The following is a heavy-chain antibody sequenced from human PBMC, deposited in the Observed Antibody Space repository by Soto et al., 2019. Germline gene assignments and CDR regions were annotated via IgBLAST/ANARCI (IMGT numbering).Heavy chain of an antibody. CDR1: GGTFSTYS. CDR2: IIPIFGAA. J-gene: IGHJ4*02. Sequence: QVQVVQSGAEVKQPGSSVKVSCKVSGGTFSTYSISWVRQAPGQGLEWVGGIIPIFGAAKHAQKFQGRVTITADAATSTVYTELSGPRPEDTAVYFCARDGDRVTARHWGQGTLVTVSS. V-gene: IGHV1-69*01. D-gene: IGHD7-27*01. CDR3: ARDGDRVTARH.